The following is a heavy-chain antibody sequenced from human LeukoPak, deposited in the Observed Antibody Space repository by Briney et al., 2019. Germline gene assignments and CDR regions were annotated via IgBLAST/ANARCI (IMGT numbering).Heavy chain of an antibody. Sequence: GGSLRLSCAASGFTFSDYYMSWIRQAPGKGLEWVSYISSSGSTIYYADSVKGRFTVSRDNAKNSLYLQMNSLRAEDTAVYYCARDSEKDGYNYGGGIDYWGQGTLVTVSS. CDR2: ISSSGSTI. V-gene: IGHV3-11*01. CDR3: ARDSEKDGYNYGGGIDY. D-gene: IGHD5-24*01. CDR1: GFTFSDYY. J-gene: IGHJ4*02.